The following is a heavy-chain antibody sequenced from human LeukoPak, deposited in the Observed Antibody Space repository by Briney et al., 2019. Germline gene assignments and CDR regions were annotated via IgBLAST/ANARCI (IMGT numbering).Heavy chain of an antibody. Sequence: GGSLRLSCAASGFTFSSYSMNWVRQAPGKGLEWVSSIISSSSYIYYADSVKGRFTISRDNAKNSLYLQMNSLRAEDTAVYYCARGDVTTLTGDSGFSAWGQGTLVTVSS. J-gene: IGHJ5*02. CDR1: GFTFSSYS. CDR3: ARGDVTTLTGDSGFSA. D-gene: IGHD7-27*01. CDR2: IISSSSYI. V-gene: IGHV3-21*01.